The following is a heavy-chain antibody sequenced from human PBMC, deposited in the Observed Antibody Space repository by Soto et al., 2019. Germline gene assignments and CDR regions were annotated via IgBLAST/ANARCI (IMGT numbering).Heavy chain of an antibody. D-gene: IGHD6-19*01. J-gene: IGHJ4*02. V-gene: IGHV3-9*01. Sequence: EVQLVESGGGLVQPGRSLRLSCAASGFTFGDSVMHWVRQVPGKGLEWVSGIHWNSDNIGYPDSVKGRFTISRDNAKNSLYLQMNRLRVEDTAFYYCARDPLRVTGTDWGPGTLVTVSS. CDR1: GFTFGDSV. CDR3: ARDPLRVTGTD. CDR2: IHWNSDNI.